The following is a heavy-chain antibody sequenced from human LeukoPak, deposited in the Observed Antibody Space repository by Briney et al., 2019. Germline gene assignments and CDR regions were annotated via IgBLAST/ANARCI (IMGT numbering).Heavy chain of an antibody. V-gene: IGHV3-23*01. CDR3: AKGQSTYPTPQCGFAI. Sequence: GGSLRLSCAASGFTFSNYAMSWVRQAPGKGLEWVSTIGGSGVSTCYAASVKGRFTISRDNSKTTLYLQINSLRAEDAAVFYCAKGQSTYPTPQCGFAIWGQGTMVTVSS. CDR1: GFTFSNYA. J-gene: IGHJ3*02. CDR2: IGGSGVST.